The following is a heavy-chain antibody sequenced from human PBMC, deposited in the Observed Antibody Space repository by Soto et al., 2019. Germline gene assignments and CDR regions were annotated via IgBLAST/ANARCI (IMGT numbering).Heavy chain of an antibody. V-gene: IGHV2-26*01. CDR1: GFSLSTARMG. J-gene: IGHJ6*03. CDR3: ARIPLTVTSYYYYYMDV. CDR2: IFSNDEK. D-gene: IGHD4-4*01. Sequence: QVTLKESGPVLVKPTEPLTLTCTVSGFSLSTARMGVSWIRQPPGKALEWLAHIFSNDEKSYSTSLKSRLTIAKDTSKSQVVLTMTNMDPVDTATYYCARIPLTVTSYYYYYMDVWGKGTTVTVSS.